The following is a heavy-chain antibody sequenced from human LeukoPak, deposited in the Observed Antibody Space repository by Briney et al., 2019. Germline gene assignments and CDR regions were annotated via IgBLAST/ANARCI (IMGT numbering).Heavy chain of an antibody. CDR2: INARGDT. V-gene: IGHV4-34*01. J-gene: IGHJ5*02. Sequence: SETLSLTCAVYGWSFNDYYWNWIRQPPGKGLEWIGEINARGDTNYNPSLKSRVTISVDTSKKQFSLRLTSVIAADTALYYCARGQVPAARGYNWFDHWGQGTLVTVSS. D-gene: IGHD2-2*01. CDR3: ARGQVPAARGYNWFDH. CDR1: GWSFNDYY.